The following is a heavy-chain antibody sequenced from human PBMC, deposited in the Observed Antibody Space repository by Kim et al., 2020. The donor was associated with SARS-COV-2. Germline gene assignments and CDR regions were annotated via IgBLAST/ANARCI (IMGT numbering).Heavy chain of an antibody. D-gene: IGHD2-2*01. J-gene: IGHJ6*04. CDR2: ISWNSGSI. CDR3: AKDMPRVVPAAQMGRYGMDV. Sequence: GGSLRLSCAASGFTFDDYAMHWVRQAPGKGLEWVSGISWNSGSIGYADSVKGRFTISRDNAKNSLYLQMNSLRAEDTALYYCAKDMPRVVPAAQMGRYGMDVWGKGTTVTVSS. V-gene: IGHV3-9*01. CDR1: GFTFDDYA.